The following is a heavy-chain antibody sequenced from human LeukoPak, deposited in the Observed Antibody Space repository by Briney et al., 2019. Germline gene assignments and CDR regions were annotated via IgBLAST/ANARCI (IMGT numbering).Heavy chain of an antibody. V-gene: IGHV1-69*13. CDR2: IIPIFGTA. J-gene: IGHJ3*02. Sequence: SVKVSCKASGGTFSSYAISWVRQAPGQGLEWMGGIIPIFGTANYAQKFQGRVTITADESTSTAYMELSSLRSEDTAVYYCATYCGGDCPMGDAFDIWGQGTMVTVSS. D-gene: IGHD2-21*02. CDR3: ATYCGGDCPMGDAFDI. CDR1: GGTFSSYA.